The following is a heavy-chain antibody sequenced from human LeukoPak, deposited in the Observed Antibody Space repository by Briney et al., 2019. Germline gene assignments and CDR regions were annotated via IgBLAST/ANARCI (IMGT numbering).Heavy chain of an antibody. CDR2: ISAYNGNT. CDR3: ARGRTYYDHGAFDI. V-gene: IGHV1-18*01. D-gene: IGHD3-22*01. J-gene: IGHJ3*02. Sequence: ASVTVSCKASGYTFTSYGISWVRQAPGQGLEGMGWISAYNGNTNYAQRLQGRVTMTTDTFTSTAYMELRSLRSDDTAVYYCARGRTYYDHGAFDIWGQGTMVTVSS. CDR1: GYTFTSYG.